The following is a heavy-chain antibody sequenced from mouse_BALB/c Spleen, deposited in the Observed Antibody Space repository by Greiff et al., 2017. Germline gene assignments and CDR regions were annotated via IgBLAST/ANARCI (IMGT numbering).Heavy chain of an antibody. V-gene: IGHV4-1*02. D-gene: IGHD2-14*01. J-gene: IGHJ4*01. CDR2: INPDSSTI. Sequence: EVMLVESGGGLVQPGGSLKFSCAASGFDFSRYWMSWVRQAPGKGLEWIGEINPDSSTINYTPSLKDKFIISRDNAKNTLYLQMSKVRSEDTALYYCARPGTRGYAMDYWGQGTSVTVSS. CDR1: GFDFSRYW. CDR3: ARPGTRGYAMDY.